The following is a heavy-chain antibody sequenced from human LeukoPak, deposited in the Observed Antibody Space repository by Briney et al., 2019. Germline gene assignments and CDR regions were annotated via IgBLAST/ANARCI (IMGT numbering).Heavy chain of an antibody. J-gene: IGHJ3*02. D-gene: IGHD3-9*01. V-gene: IGHV1-18*01. CDR3: ARGGYYDILTGYYLDAFDI. CDR1: GYTFNTFG. Sequence: ASVKVSCKASGYTFNTFGITWVRQAPGQGLEWLGWIAVYNGDTNYAQKFQGRVTLTTDTSTNTAYMELTSLTSDDTAVYYCARGGYYDILTGYYLDAFDIWGQGTMVTVSS. CDR2: IAVYNGDT.